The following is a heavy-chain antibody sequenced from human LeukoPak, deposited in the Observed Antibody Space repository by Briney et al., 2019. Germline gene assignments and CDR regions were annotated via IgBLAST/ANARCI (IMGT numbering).Heavy chain of an antibody. Sequence: TGGSLRLSCAASGFTFSSYAMSWVRQAPGKGLEWVSLVGGGGSTTYYAVSVKGRFTISRDNSKNTLYLEMNSLRADDTAVYYCAKWFAQGGSGRYVDYWGQGTLVTVSS. J-gene: IGHJ4*02. V-gene: IGHV3-23*01. CDR3: AKWFAQGGSGRYVDY. D-gene: IGHD3-10*01. CDR2: VGGGGSTT. CDR1: GFTFSSYA.